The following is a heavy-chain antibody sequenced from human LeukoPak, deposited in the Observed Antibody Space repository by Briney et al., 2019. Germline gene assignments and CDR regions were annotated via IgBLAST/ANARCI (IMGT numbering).Heavy chain of an antibody. D-gene: IGHD3-22*01. CDR2: ISWNSGSI. J-gene: IGHJ4*02. CDR1: GFTFDDYA. Sequence: GGSPRLSCAASGFTFDDYAMHWVRQAPGKGLEWVSGISWNSGSIGYADSVKGRFTISRDNAKNSLYLQMNSLRAEDTALYYCAKDSRYYYDSSGYHDYWGQGTLVTVSS. CDR3: AKDSRYYYDSSGYHDY. V-gene: IGHV3-9*01.